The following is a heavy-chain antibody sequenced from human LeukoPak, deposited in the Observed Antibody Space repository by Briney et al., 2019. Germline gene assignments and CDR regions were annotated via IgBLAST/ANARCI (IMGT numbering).Heavy chain of an antibody. CDR3: TRGSQWELLGSCDY. CDR2: IKSKTDGGTT. D-gene: IGHD1-26*01. J-gene: IGHJ4*02. CDR1: GFTFSNAW. Sequence: GGSLRLSCAASGFTFSNAWMSWVRQAPGKGLEWVGRIKSKTDGGTTDYAAPVKGRFTISRDDSKNTLYLQMNSLKTEDTAVYYCTRGSQWELLGSCDYWGQGTLVSVSS. V-gene: IGHV3-15*01.